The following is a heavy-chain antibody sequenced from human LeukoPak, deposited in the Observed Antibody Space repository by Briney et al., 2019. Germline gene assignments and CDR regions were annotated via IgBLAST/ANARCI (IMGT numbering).Heavy chain of an antibody. CDR1: GYTFTSYY. D-gene: IGHD6-6*01. V-gene: IGHV1-46*01. Sequence: ASVKVSCKASGYTFTSYYMHWVRQAPGQGLGLMGIISPSGDSTTYAQKFQGRVTMTRDTSTSTVYMELSSLRSEDTAVYYCARGGGQSSSSSGYWGQGTPVTVSS. J-gene: IGHJ4*02. CDR2: ISPSGDST. CDR3: ARGGGQSSSSSGY.